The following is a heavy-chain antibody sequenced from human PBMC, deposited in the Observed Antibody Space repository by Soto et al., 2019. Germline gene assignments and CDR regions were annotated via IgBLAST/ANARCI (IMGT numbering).Heavy chain of an antibody. CDR2: ISSSSSTI. V-gene: IGHV3-48*01. D-gene: IGHD3-9*01. Sequence: GGSLRLSCAASGFTFGSYWMHWVRQAPGKGLEWVSYISSSSSTIYYADSVKGRFTISRDNAKNSLYLQMNSLRAEDTAVYYCARATPKYFDWLYPDAFDIWGQGTMVTVSS. J-gene: IGHJ3*02. CDR3: ARATPKYFDWLYPDAFDI. CDR1: GFTFGSYW.